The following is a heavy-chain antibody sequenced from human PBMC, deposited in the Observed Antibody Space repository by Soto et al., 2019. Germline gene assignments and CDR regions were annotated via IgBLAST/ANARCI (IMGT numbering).Heavy chain of an antibody. Sequence: QVQLQESGPGLVKPSQTLSLTCPVSGGSIRSGGYYWSWIRQHPGKGLEWIGDIYYSGSTYYNPSLKSRVTISVDTSKNQFSLKLSSVTAADTAVYYCAREWGAAAVDWGQGTLVTVSS. CDR1: GGSIRSGGYY. V-gene: IGHV4-31*03. D-gene: IGHD6-13*01. CDR3: AREWGAAAVD. J-gene: IGHJ4*02. CDR2: IYYSGST.